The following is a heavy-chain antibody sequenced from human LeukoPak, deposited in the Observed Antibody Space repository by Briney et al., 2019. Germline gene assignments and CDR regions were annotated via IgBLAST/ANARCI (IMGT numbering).Heavy chain of an antibody. CDR3: ARDSVGGTGHDAFDI. D-gene: IGHD1-26*01. Sequence: PSETLSLTCTVSGGSINSANYYWGWIRQPPGKGLEWIGSIYYSGSAYYSSSLESRVTILVDTSKNQFSLKLSSVTAADTAVYYCARDSVGGTGHDAFDIWGQGIMATVSS. V-gene: IGHV4-39*07. CDR1: GGSINSANYY. J-gene: IGHJ3*02. CDR2: IYYSGSA.